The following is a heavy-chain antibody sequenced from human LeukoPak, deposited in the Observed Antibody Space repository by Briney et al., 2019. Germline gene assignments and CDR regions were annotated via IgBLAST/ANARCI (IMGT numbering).Heavy chain of an antibody. CDR2: IKQDGREK. J-gene: IGHJ4*02. Sequence: PGGSLRLSCSASGFTFTCCWMSWVRQTPGKRLEWVASIKQDGREKFYADSVKGRFTISRDNAKNSLYLQVNSLRAEDTAVYYCARVPGVTRYFDSWGQGILVTVSS. CDR3: ARVPGVTRYFDS. CDR1: GFTFTCCW. D-gene: IGHD4-23*01. V-gene: IGHV3-7*01.